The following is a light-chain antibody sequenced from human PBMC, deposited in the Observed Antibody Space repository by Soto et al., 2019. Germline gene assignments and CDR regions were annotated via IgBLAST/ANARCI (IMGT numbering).Light chain of an antibody. V-gene: IGLV2-23*01. J-gene: IGLJ1*01. CDR1: SSDVGSYNL. Sequence: QSALTQPASVSGSPGQSITISCTGTSSDVGSYNLVSWYQQHPGKAPKLMIYEGSKRPSGVSNRFSASKSGNTASLAISGLQAEDEADYYCCSYAGDSNYVFGSGTKVTVL. CDR2: EGS. CDR3: CSYAGDSNYV.